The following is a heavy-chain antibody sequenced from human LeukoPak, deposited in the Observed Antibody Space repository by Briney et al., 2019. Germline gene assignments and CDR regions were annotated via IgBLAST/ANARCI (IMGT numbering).Heavy chain of an antibody. J-gene: IGHJ4*02. Sequence: ASVKVSCKASGYSFTSYYMHWVRQAPGQGLEWMGIIDPSGGGTNYAQRFQGRVTMTRDTSTRTVYMELSSLRSEDTAVYYCARELRVLRYFDWSYGDYWGQGTLVTVSS. CDR1: GYSFTSYY. V-gene: IGHV1-46*01. CDR2: IDPSGGGT. D-gene: IGHD3-9*01. CDR3: ARELRVLRYFDWSYGDY.